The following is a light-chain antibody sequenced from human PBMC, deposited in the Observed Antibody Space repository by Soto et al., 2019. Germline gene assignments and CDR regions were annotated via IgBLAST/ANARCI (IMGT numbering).Light chain of an antibody. CDR2: AAS. Sequence: DIQMTQSPSSLSASIGDRVTISCRASQGISNDLAWYQQKPGKVPYLLIYAASTSHSGVPSRFRGSGSGTDFTLTISSLQPEDVATYYCQNYNSAPRTFGQGTKVYI. J-gene: IGKJ1*01. CDR3: QNYNSAPRT. V-gene: IGKV1-27*01. CDR1: QGISND.